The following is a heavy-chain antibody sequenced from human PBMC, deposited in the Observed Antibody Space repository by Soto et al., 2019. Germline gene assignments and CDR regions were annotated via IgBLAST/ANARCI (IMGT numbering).Heavy chain of an antibody. D-gene: IGHD1-26*01. V-gene: IGHV3-74*01. Sequence: LRLSCATSGFTFGNYWMYWVRQAPGKGLVWVSRIHSDGTITTYADSVKGRFTISRDIAKNTLYLQMNSLRAEDTAMYYCARGRGSFYLDFWGQGTLVTVSS. CDR2: IHSDGTIT. J-gene: IGHJ4*02. CDR3: ARGRGSFYLDF. CDR1: GFTFGNYW.